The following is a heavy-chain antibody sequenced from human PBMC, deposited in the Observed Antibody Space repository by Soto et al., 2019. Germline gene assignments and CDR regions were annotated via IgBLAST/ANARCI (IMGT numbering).Heavy chain of an antibody. CDR2: ISGSGGST. J-gene: IGHJ4*02. D-gene: IGHD5-12*01. Sequence: EVQLLESGGGLVQPGGSLRLSCAASGFTFSSYAMSWVRQAPGKRLEWVSAISGSGGSTYYADSVKGRFTISRDNSKNTLYLQMNSLRAEDTAVYYCAKDGYSGHDSPVDYWGQGTLVTVSS. CDR3: AKDGYSGHDSPVDY. CDR1: GFTFSSYA. V-gene: IGHV3-23*01.